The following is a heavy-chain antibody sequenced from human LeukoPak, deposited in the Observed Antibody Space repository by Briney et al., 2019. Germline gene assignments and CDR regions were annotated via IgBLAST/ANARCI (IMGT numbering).Heavy chain of an antibody. CDR2: INPNSGGT. CDR3: ARGRVPYYYMDV. Sequence: ASVKVSCKASGGTFSSYAISWVRQAPGQGLEWMGWINPNSGGTNYAQKFQGRVTMTWDTSISTAYMELSRLRSDDTAVYYCARGRVPYYYMDVWGKGTTVTISS. V-gene: IGHV1-2*02. J-gene: IGHJ6*03. CDR1: GGTFSSYA.